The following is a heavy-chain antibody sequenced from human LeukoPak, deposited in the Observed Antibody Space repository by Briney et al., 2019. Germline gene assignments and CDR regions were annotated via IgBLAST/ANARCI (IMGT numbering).Heavy chain of an antibody. CDR2: IKQDGSEK. J-gene: IGHJ6*03. D-gene: IGHD3-10*01. CDR3: ARDQILMEPIVWFGELLGANYYMDV. CDR1: GGSISSSSYY. V-gene: IGHV3-7*01. Sequence: SSETLSLTCTVSGGSISSSSYYWGWIRQPPGKGLEWVANIKQDGSEKYYVDSVKGRFTISRDNAKNSLYLQMNSLRAEDTAVYYCARDQILMEPIVWFGELLGANYYMDVWGKGTTVTISS.